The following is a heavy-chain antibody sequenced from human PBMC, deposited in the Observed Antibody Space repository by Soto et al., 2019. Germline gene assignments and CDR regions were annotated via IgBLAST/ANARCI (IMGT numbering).Heavy chain of an antibody. CDR2: IYYSGTT. V-gene: IGHV4-61*01. D-gene: IGHD1-26*01. CDR1: GGSVSSDSYH. J-gene: IGHJ5*02. Sequence: QVQLEESGPGLVKPSETLSLRCTVSGGSVSSDSYHWCWVRQPPGKGLEWIGNIYYSGTTNYNPSLESRVSMSVDTSKNQFSLKLSSVTDADTAVYYCAARVGATPPITWGQGTLVIVSS. CDR3: AARVGATPPIT.